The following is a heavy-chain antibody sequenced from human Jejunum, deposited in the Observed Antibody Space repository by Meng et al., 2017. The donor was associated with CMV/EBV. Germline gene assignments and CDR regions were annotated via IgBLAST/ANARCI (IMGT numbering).Heavy chain of an antibody. D-gene: IGHD3-16*02. V-gene: IGHV4-59*08. CDR2: NYYSGST. J-gene: IGHJ4*02. CDR1: GGSISTYY. Sequence: QVQLQESGPGLVKPSETLSLTCAVSGGSISTYYWSWIRQPPGKGLEWIGNNYYSGSTNYNPSLASRVTISVDSSKNRFSLKLSSVTAADTAVYYCARHQNGGTYPLDYWGQGTLVTVSS. CDR3: ARHQNGGTYPLDY.